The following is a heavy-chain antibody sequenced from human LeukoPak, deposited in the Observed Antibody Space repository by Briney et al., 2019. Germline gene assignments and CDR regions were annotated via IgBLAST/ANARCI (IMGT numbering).Heavy chain of an antibody. D-gene: IGHD3/OR15-3a*01. J-gene: IGHJ4*02. Sequence: SETLSLTCAVYGGSFSGYYWSWIRQPPGKGLEGIGEIDHSGSTNYNPSLKSRVTISVDTSKNQFSLKLSSVTAADTAVYYCARDKRRTGYYTLVYFDYWGQGTLVTVSS. CDR2: IDHSGST. V-gene: IGHV4-34*01. CDR1: GGSFSGYY. CDR3: ARDKRRTGYYTLVYFDY.